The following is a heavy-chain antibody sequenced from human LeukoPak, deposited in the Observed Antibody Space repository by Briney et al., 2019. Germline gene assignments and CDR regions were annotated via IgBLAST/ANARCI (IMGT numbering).Heavy chain of an antibody. CDR3: AMGYSGYDVGFGYYYYYMDV. V-gene: IGHV4-61*02. CDR1: GGSISSSSYY. D-gene: IGHD5-12*01. CDR2: IYTSGST. J-gene: IGHJ6*03. Sequence: SETLSLTCTVSGGSISSSSYYWSWIRQPAGKGLEWIGRIYTSGSTNYNPSLKSRVTISVDTSKNQFSLKLSSVTAADTAVYYCAMGYSGYDVGFGYYYYYMDVWGKGTTVTISS.